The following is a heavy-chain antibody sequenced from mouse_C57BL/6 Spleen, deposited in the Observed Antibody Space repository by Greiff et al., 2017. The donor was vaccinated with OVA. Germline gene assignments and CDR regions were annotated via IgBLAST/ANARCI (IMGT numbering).Heavy chain of an antibody. Sequence: QVQLQQSGAELVRPGASVTLSCKASGYTFTDYEMHWVKQTPVHGLEWIGAIDPETGGTAYNQKCKGKAILTADKSSSTAYMELRSLTSEDSAVYYCTRDGYFDVWGTGTTVTVSS. V-gene: IGHV1-15*01. CDR3: TRDGYFDV. CDR1: GYTFTDYE. CDR2: IDPETGGT. J-gene: IGHJ1*03.